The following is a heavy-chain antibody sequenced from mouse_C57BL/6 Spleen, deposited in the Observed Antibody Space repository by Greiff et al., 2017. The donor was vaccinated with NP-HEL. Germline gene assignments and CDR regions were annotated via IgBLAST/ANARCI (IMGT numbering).Heavy chain of an antibody. Sequence: QVQLQQPGAELVMPGASVKLSCKASGYTFTSYWMHWVKQRPGQGLEWIGEIDPSDSYPNYNQKFKGKSTLTVDKSSSTAYMQLSSLTSEDSAVYYCAREGGYGNYSYLDYWGQGTTLTVSS. D-gene: IGHD2-1*01. CDR2: IDPSDSYP. CDR3: AREGGYGNYSYLDY. J-gene: IGHJ2*01. V-gene: IGHV1-69*01. CDR1: GYTFTSYW.